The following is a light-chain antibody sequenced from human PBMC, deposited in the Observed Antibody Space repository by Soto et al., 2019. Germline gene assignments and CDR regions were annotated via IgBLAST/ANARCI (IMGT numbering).Light chain of an antibody. J-gene: IGKJ3*01. CDR2: GAS. Sequence: IVLTQSPVTLSLSPGEGATLSCRASQSVSGSYLAWYQQKPGQAPRLLIYGASSRATGIPDRFSGSGSGTDFTISISRLAPEDFAVYYCQQYATFPFTFGPGTKVDIK. CDR1: QSVSGSY. V-gene: IGKV3-20*01. CDR3: QQYATFPFT.